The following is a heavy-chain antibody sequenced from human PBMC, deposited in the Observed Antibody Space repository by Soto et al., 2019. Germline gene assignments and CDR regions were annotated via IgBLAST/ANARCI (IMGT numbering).Heavy chain of an antibody. J-gene: IGHJ6*03. CDR2: ISGSGGST. CDR3: AKAEVSSGWYLDYYYMDV. V-gene: IGHV3-23*01. D-gene: IGHD6-19*01. Sequence: GGSLRLSCAASGFTFSSYAMSWVRQAPGKGLEWVSAISGSGGSTYYADSVKGRFTISRDNSKNTLYLQMNSLRAEYTAVYYCAKAEVSSGWYLDYYYMDVWGKGTTVTVSS. CDR1: GFTFSSYA.